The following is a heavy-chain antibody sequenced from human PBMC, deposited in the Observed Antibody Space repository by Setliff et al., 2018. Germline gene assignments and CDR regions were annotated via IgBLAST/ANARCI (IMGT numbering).Heavy chain of an antibody. CDR2: VYNSGTT. Sequence: PSETLSLTCTVSGGSISSSSYYWTWIRQPAGKRLEWIGRVYNSGTTYNAFFASRVTMSIDTSKNQFSLNLNSVTAADTALYYCAKESLAINTRWFDPWGQGILVTVS. V-gene: IGHV4-61*02. D-gene: IGHD3-3*02. CDR1: GGSISSSSYY. CDR3: AKESLAINTRWFDP. J-gene: IGHJ5*02.